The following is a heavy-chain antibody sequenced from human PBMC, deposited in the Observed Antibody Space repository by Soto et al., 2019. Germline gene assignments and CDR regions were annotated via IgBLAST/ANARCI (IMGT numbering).Heavy chain of an antibody. CDR1: GFTFRSYG. Sequence: GGSLRLSCAASGFTFRSYGMHWVRQAPGKGLEWVAVISYDGSNKYYADSVKGRFTISRDNSKNTLYLQMNSLRAEDTAVYYCAKGINWEAPGYFDYWGQGTLVTVSS. V-gene: IGHV3-30*18. J-gene: IGHJ4*02. CDR2: ISYDGSNK. D-gene: IGHD7-27*01. CDR3: AKGINWEAPGYFDY.